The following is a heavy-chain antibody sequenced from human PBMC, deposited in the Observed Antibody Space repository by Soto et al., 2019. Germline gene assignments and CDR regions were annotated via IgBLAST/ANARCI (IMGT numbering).Heavy chain of an antibody. J-gene: IGHJ4*02. Sequence: EVQLEESGGGLVQPGGSLRLSCAASGFTFSAYWMHWVRQAPGEGLVCVSRISSDGTTTNYADSVKGRFTISRDNAENTLYLQMNSLRAEDTAVYYCARGEMATIWPLAYWGQGALVTVSS. CDR3: ARGEMATIWPLAY. D-gene: IGHD5-12*01. CDR1: GFTFSAYW. V-gene: IGHV3-74*01. CDR2: ISSDGTTT.